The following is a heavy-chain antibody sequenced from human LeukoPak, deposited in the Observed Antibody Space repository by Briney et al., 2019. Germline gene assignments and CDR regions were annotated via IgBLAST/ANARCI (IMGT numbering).Heavy chain of an antibody. V-gene: IGHV3-21*01. CDR2: ISSSSSYI. CDR3: ARESGNDAFDI. CDR1: GFTFSSYS. J-gene: IGHJ3*02. D-gene: IGHD4-23*01. Sequence: TGGSLRLSCAASGFTFSSYSMNWVRQAPGKGLEWVSSISSSSSYIYYADSVKGRFTISRDNAKNSLYLQMNSLRAEDTAVYYCARESGNDAFDIWGQGTMVTVPS.